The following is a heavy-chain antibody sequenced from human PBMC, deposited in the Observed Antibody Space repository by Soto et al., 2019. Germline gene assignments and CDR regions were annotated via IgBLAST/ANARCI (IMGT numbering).Heavy chain of an antibody. D-gene: IGHD6-13*01. J-gene: IGHJ1*01. CDR1: GFIFSSYG. Sequence: QVQLVESGGGVVQPGRSLTLSCAASGFIFSSYGMHWVRQAPGKGLQWVAVIWYDGSNTYYADSVKGRFTISRDNSKNTLYPQMTSLRAEDTAVYQCAKGLRAAAGRDYFQYWGQGTLVTVSS. V-gene: IGHV3-33*06. CDR3: AKGLRAAAGRDYFQY. CDR2: IWYDGSNT.